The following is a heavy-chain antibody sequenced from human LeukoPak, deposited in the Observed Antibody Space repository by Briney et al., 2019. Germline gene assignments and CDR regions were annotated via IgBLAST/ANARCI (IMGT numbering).Heavy chain of an antibody. V-gene: IGHV4-34*01. D-gene: IGHD3-22*01. CDR2: INDGGST. CDR3: ADSSGFLDR. CDR1: GGSFSGYY. Sequence: TSETLSLTCAVYGGSFSGYYWSWIRQPPGKGLEWIGEINDGGSTNYNPSLKSRVAISVDTSKKRFSLKLRSVTAADTAVYYCADSSGFLDRWGQGTLVTVSS. J-gene: IGHJ5*02.